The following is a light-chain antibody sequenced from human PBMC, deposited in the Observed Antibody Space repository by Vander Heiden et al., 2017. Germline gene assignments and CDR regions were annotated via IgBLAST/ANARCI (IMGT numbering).Light chain of an antibody. Sequence: EIGITQSPATLSVSPGERATLSCRASQSVSSNLAWYQQKPGQAPRLLIYGASTRATGIPARFSGSGSGTEFTLTISSLQSEDFAVYYCQHYNNWPLTFGGGTKVEIK. J-gene: IGKJ4*01. CDR1: QSVSSN. V-gene: IGKV3-15*01. CDR3: QHYNNWPLT. CDR2: GAS.